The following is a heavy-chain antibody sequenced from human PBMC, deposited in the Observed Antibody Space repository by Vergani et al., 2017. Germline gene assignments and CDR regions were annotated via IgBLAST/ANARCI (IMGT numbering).Heavy chain of an antibody. Sequence: EVQLVESGGGVVQPGGSLRLFCAVWGYTYSSYRTSWVRQATGKGVEWVANIKQDVSEKYYVVSVKGRFTISRDNAKNSLYLQMNSLRAEDTAVYYCARHQRYYYGSVSGNYFDYWSQGTLVTVSS. D-gene: IGHD3-10*01. J-gene: IGHJ4*02. CDR2: IKQDVSEK. V-gene: IGHV3-7*01. CDR1: GYTYSSYR. CDR3: ARHQRYYYGSVSGNYFDY.